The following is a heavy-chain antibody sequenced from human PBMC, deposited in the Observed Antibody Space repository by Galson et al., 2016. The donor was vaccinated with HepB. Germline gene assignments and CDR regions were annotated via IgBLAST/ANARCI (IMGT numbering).Heavy chain of an antibody. Sequence: SVKVSCKASGYTFTGHYIHWVRQAPGQGLGRAGRITMNSGDTTYAQNFQGWVTMTRDTSISTAYMELKRLRSDDTAVYYCARGDYYYGMDVWGQGTTVTVSS. J-gene: IGHJ6*02. CDR1: GYTFTGHY. V-gene: IGHV1-2*04. CDR3: ARGDYYYGMDV. CDR2: ITMNSGDT.